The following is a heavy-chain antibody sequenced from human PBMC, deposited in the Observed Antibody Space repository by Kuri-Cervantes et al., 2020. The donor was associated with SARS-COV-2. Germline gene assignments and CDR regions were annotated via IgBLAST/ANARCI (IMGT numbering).Heavy chain of an antibody. J-gene: IGHJ6*02. Sequence: GESLKISCAASGFTFSSYSMNWVRQAPGKGLEWFSYISSSISTIFYADSVKGRFTVSRGNDKKSLFLQMNSLIVDDTAVWYCARGHCGDHWGHFYGMDVWGLGTTVTVSS. CDR2: ISSSISTI. CDR3: ARGHCGDHWGHFYGMDV. D-gene: IGHD4-17*01. V-gene: IGHV3-48*04. CDR1: GFTFSSYS.